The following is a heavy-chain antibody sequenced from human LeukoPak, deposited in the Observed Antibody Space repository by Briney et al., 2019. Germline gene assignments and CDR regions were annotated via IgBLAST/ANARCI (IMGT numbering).Heavy chain of an antibody. CDR1: GGSFSGYY. CDR3: ARGHRRYYYDSSGYYFFSY. Sequence: SETLSLTCAVYGGSFSGYYWSWIRQPPGKGLEWIGEINHSGSTNYNPSLKSRVTISVDTSKNQFSLKLSSVTAADTAVYYCARGHRRYYYDSSGYYFFSYWGQGTLVTVSS. D-gene: IGHD3-22*01. V-gene: IGHV4-34*01. CDR2: INHSGST. J-gene: IGHJ4*02.